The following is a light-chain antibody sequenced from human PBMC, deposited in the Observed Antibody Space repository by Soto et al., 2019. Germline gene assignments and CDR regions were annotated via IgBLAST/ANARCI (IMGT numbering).Light chain of an antibody. CDR2: GAS. V-gene: IGKV3-20*01. CDR3: QQYGSSPT. Sequence: EIVLTQSPGTLSLSPGERATLSCRASQSVRSSYLAWYQQKPGQAPRLLMYGASSRATGITDRFSGSGSGTDFTLTISRLEPEDFAVYYCQQYGSSPTFGQGTRLEIK. CDR1: QSVRSSY. J-gene: IGKJ5*01.